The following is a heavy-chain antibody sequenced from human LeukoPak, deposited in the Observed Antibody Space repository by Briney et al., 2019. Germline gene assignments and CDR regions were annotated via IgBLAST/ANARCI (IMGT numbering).Heavy chain of an antibody. D-gene: IGHD1-26*01. CDR2: ISGSGGST. V-gene: IGHV3-23*01. Sequence: PGGSLRLSCAASGFTFSSYPMSWLRQAPGKGLEWVSAISGSGGSTYYADSVKGRFTISRDNSKNTLYLQMNSLRAEDTAVYYCAKMGKFGSYYYYYYMDVWGKGTTVTVSS. J-gene: IGHJ6*03. CDR3: AKMGKFGSYYYYYYMDV. CDR1: GFTFSSYP.